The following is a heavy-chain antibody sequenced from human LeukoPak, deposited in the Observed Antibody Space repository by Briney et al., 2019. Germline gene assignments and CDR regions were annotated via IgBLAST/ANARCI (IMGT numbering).Heavy chain of an antibody. Sequence: LSLTCTVSGGSISSYYWSWIRQAPGKGLEWLSYISSSGSTIYYADSVKGRFTISRDNAKNSLYLQMNSLRAEDTAMYYCARDIGSSGYYYMDVWGKGTTVTVSS. J-gene: IGHJ6*03. CDR1: GGSISSYY. CDR2: ISSSGSTI. V-gene: IGHV3-11*04. D-gene: IGHD6-13*01. CDR3: ARDIGSSGYYYMDV.